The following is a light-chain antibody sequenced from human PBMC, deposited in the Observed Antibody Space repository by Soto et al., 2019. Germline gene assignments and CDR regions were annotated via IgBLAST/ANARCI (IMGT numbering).Light chain of an antibody. V-gene: IGLV2-23*01. CDR2: EGS. Sequence: QSALNQPASVSGSPGQSITFSCTGTTSDVGSYNLVSWYQQHPGKAPKLMIYEGSKRPSGVSNRFSGSKSGNTASLTISGLQAEDWADYYCCSYAGSSTWVFGGGTKLTVL. CDR1: TSDVGSYNL. CDR3: CSYAGSSTWV. J-gene: IGLJ3*02.